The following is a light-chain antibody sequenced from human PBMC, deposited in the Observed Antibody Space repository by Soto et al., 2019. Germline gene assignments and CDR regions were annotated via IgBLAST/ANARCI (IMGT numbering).Light chain of an antibody. CDR2: GAS. Sequence: EIVLTQSPGTLSLSPGERATLSCRASQSVSSSYLAWYQQKPGQAPRLLIYGASSSATGNPDRFSGSVSGTDFTLTISRLEPEDFAVYYCQQYGSSPNTFGGGTKVEIK. CDR3: QQYGSSPNT. J-gene: IGKJ4*01. CDR1: QSVSSSY. V-gene: IGKV3-20*01.